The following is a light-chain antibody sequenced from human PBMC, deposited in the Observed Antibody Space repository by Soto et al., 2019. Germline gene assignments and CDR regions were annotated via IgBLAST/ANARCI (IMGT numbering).Light chain of an antibody. Sequence: QSVLTQPSSVSGTPGQGVTISCSGSISNIGNNYVYWFQQLPGTAPKVLSNRNDQRPSGVPDRFSGSKSGTSASLAISGPRSEDEADSYCAAWDATVRSDVFGTGTKLTVL. J-gene: IGLJ1*01. CDR3: AAWDATVRSDV. CDR2: RND. V-gene: IGLV1-47*01. CDR1: ISNIGNNY.